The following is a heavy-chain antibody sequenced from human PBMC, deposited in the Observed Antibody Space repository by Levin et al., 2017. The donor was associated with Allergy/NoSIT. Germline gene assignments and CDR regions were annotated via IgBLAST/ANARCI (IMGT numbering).Heavy chain of an antibody. V-gene: IGHV4-39*01. D-gene: IGHD3-16*01. Sequence: PSETLSLTCSVSGGSISSNNDYWGWIRQPPGGGLEWIGNIFYRGSTYYNPSLQSRVTVSVDPPKNPFSLNLTSVTAADTAVYFCARRPLGGDSFDIWGQGTGVTVSS. CDR3: ARRPLGGDSFDI. J-gene: IGHJ3*02. CDR2: IFYRGST. CDR1: GGSISSNNDY.